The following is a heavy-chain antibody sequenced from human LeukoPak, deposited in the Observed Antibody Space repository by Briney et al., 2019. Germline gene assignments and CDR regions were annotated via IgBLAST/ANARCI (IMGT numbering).Heavy chain of an antibody. J-gene: IGHJ5*02. D-gene: IGHD6-19*01. CDR2: INPNSGGT. V-gene: IGHV1-2*06. CDR1: GYTFTGYY. CDR3: ARAPGERSGLDYWFDP. Sequence: ASVKVSCKASGYTFTGYYMHWVRQAPGQGLEWMGRINPNSGGTNYVQKFQGRVTMTRDTSISTAYMELSRLRSDDTAVYYCARAPGERSGLDYWFDPWGQGTLVTVSS.